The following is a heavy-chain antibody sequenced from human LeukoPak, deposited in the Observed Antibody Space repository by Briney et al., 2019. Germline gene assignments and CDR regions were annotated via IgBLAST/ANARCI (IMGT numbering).Heavy chain of an antibody. Sequence: PGGSLRLSCAASGFTFSTYSMNWVRQAPGKGLEWVSSISSSSYYIYYADSVKGRFTISRDNAKNSLYLQMNSLRAEDTALYYCAKDERRYSGYDLVDYWGQGTLVTVSS. CDR1: GFTFSTYS. CDR2: ISSSSYYI. D-gene: IGHD5-12*01. V-gene: IGHV3-21*04. J-gene: IGHJ4*02. CDR3: AKDERRYSGYDLVDY.